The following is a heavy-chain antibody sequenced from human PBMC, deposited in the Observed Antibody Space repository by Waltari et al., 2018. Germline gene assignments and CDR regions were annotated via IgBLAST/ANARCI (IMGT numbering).Heavy chain of an antibody. CDR1: GGTFSSYA. V-gene: IGHV1-69*01. Sequence: QVQLVQSGAEVKKPGSSVKVSCKASGGTFSSYAISWVRQAPGQGLEWMGGVIPIFCTANYAQKFQGRVTSTADESTSTAYMELSSLRSEDTAVYYCARPHPMYYYYYGMDVWGQGTTVTVSS. CDR3: ARPHPMYYYYYGMDV. J-gene: IGHJ6*02. CDR2: VIPIFCTA.